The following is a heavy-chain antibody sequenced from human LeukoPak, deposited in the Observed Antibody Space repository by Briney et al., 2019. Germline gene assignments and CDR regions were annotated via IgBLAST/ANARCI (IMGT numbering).Heavy chain of an antibody. CDR2: IYYSGST. Sequence: SETLTLTCTVSGGSISSNYWSWIRQPPGKGLEWIGYIYYSGSTNYNPSLKSRVTISLDTSKNQFSLKLSSVTAADTAVYYCARDATAAAGTLGFDYWGQGTLVTVSS. J-gene: IGHJ4*02. CDR1: GGSISSNY. D-gene: IGHD6-13*01. V-gene: IGHV4-59*01. CDR3: ARDATAAAGTLGFDY.